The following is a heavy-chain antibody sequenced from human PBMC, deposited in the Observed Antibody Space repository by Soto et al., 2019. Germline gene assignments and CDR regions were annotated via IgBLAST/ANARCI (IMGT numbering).Heavy chain of an antibody. CDR3: STLRRSGFYLDY. CDR1: GFTFSDHY. D-gene: IGHD3-3*01. Sequence: EVQLVESGGGLVQPGGSLRLSCAAYGFTFSDHYMDWVRQAPGKGLEWVGRIRSKSYSFTTEYAPSVKGRFTISIDDSKNSLYLQMNSLETDDTDVYYCSTLRRSGFYLDYWGQGTLVTVSS. CDR2: IRSKSYSFTT. V-gene: IGHV3-72*01. J-gene: IGHJ4*02.